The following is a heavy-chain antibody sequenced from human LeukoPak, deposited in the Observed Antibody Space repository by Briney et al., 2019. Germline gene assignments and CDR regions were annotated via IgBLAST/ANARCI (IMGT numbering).Heavy chain of an antibody. V-gene: IGHV1-69*05. J-gene: IGHJ4*02. CDR1: GYTFTSYD. D-gene: IGHD3-16*01. CDR2: IIPIFGTA. CDR3: ARDVGGSPTFDY. Sequence: GASVKVSCKASGYTFTSYDINWVRQATGQGLEWMGRIIPIFGTANYAQKFQGRVTITTDESTSTAYMELSSLRSEDTAVYYCARDVGGSPTFDYWGQGTLVTVSS.